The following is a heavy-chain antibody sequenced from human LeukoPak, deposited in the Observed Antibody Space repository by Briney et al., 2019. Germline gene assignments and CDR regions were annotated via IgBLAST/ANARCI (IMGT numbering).Heavy chain of an antibody. D-gene: IGHD6-19*01. CDR3: AKERTVAGTSRYFDL. CDR2: IRYDGSNK. V-gene: IGHV3-30*02. CDR1: GFTFSSYG. J-gene: IGHJ2*01. Sequence: GGSLRLSCAASGFTFSSYGMHWDRQAPGKGLEWVAFIRYDGSNKYYADSVKGRFTISRDNSKNTLYLQMNSLRAEDTAVYYCAKERTVAGTSRYFDLWGRGTLVTVSS.